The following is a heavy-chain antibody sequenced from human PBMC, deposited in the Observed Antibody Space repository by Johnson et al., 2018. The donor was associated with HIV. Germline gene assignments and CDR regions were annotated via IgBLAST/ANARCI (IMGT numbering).Heavy chain of an antibody. D-gene: IGHD1-26*01. CDR1: GFTFSSYA. J-gene: IGHJ3*02. Sequence: QEQLVESGGGVVQPGRSLRLSCAASGFTFSSYAMHWVRQAPGKGLEWVSLMSFDGSNKYYADSVKGRFTISRDNSKNTLYLQMNSLRAEDTAVYYCAKDWGYSGSPPDAFDIWGQGTMVTVSS. V-gene: IGHV3-30*04. CDR2: MSFDGSNK. CDR3: AKDWGYSGSPPDAFDI.